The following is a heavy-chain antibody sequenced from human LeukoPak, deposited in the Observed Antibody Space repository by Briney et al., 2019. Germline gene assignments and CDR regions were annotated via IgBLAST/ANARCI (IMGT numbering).Heavy chain of an antibody. CDR3: ATMGDIAVAGSPYYYYYMDV. V-gene: IGHV3-20*04. J-gene: IGHJ6*03. Sequence: PGGSLRLSCAASGFTFDDYGMSWVRHAPGKGLEWVSGINWNGGSTGYADSVKGRYTISRDNAKNSLYLQMNSLRAEDTALYYCATMGDIAVAGSPYYYYYMDVWGKGTTVTVSS. D-gene: IGHD6-19*01. CDR2: INWNGGST. CDR1: GFTFDDYG.